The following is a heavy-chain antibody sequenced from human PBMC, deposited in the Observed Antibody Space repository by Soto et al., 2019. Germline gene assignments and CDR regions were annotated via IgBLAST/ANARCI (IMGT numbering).Heavy chain of an antibody. J-gene: IGHJ4*02. CDR1: GFTFSSYA. D-gene: IGHD3-22*01. V-gene: IGHV3-30-3*01. Sequence: GGFLRLSCAASGFTFSSYAMHWVRQAPGKGLEWVAVISYDGSNKYYADSVKGRFTISRDNSKNTLYLQMNSLRAEDTAVYYCARDLDYDSSGYYNYWGQGTLVTVSS. CDR3: ARDLDYDSSGYYNY. CDR2: ISYDGSNK.